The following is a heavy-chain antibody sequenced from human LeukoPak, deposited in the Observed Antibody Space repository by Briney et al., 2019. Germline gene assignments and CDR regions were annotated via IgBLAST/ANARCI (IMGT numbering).Heavy chain of an antibody. D-gene: IGHD2-2*01. CDR2: ISYDGSNK. CDR1: GFTFSSYA. V-gene: IGHV3-30-3*01. J-gene: IGHJ5*02. Sequence: GRSLRLSCAASGFTFSSYAMHWVRQAPGKGLEWVAVISYDGSNKYYADSVKGRFTISRDNSKNTLYLQMNSLRAEDTAVYYCARSDGSTSWLPWGQGTLVTVSS. CDR3: ARSDGSTSWLP.